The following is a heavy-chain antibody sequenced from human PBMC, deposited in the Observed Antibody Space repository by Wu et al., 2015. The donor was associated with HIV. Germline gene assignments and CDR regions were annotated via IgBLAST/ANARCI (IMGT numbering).Heavy chain of an antibody. Sequence: QVQLVQSGAEVKKPGSSVKVSCKASGGTFSSYAISWVRQAPGQGLEWMGRIIPIFGTANYAQKFQGRVTITADESTSTAYMELSSLRSEDTAVYYCARDEEGAYCGGDCYSSLDYWGQGTLVTVSS. CDR2: IIPIFGTA. CDR1: GGTFSSYA. CDR3: ARDEEGAYCGGDCYSSLDY. D-gene: IGHD2-21*02. J-gene: IGHJ4*02. V-gene: IGHV1-69*13.